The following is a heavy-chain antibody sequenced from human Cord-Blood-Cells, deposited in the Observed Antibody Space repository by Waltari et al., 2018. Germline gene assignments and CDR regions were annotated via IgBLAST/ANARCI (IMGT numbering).Heavy chain of an antibody. CDR3: ARRRATTSYAFDI. CDR2: SSSSNSYI. D-gene: IGHD1-26*01. J-gene: IGHJ3*02. Sequence: EVQLVESGGGLVKPGGSLRLSCAASGFTFSRYSMNWVRQAPGKGMEWDSSSSSSNSYIYDAYSVKGRFTNSRDNAKNSLYLQINSLRAEDTAVYYCARRRATTSYAFDIWGQGTMVTVSS. CDR1: GFTFSRYS. V-gene: IGHV3-21*01.